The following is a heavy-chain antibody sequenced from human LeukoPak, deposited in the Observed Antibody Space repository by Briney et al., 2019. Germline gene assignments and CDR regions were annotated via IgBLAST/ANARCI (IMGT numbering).Heavy chain of an antibody. CDR2: ISTSSTTI. CDR1: GFIFSSYN. Sequence: PGGSLRLSCAASGFIFSSYNMNWVRQAPGKGLEWVSYISTSSTTIYYADSVKGRFTISRDNAKNSLHLQMNSLRAEDTAVYYCARLGSSSSLSAFDIWGQGTMVTVSS. V-gene: IGHV3-48*01. CDR3: ARLGSSSSLSAFDI. D-gene: IGHD6-13*01. J-gene: IGHJ3*02.